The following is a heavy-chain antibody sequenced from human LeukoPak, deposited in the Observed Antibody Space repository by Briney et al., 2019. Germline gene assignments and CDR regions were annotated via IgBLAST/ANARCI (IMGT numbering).Heavy chain of an antibody. Sequence: SETLSLTCAVYGGSFGGYYWSWIRQPPGKGLEWIGEINHSGSTNYNPSLKSRVTISVDTSKNQFSLKLSSVTAADTAVYYCARGAVTTLDAFDIWGQGTMVTVSS. CDR3: ARGAVTTLDAFDI. CDR2: INHSGST. CDR1: GGSFGGYY. V-gene: IGHV4-34*01. D-gene: IGHD4-17*01. J-gene: IGHJ3*02.